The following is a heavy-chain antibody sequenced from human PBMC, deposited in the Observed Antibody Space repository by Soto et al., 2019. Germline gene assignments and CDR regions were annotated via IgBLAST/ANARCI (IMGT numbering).Heavy chain of an antibody. Sequence: ASVKVSCKASGYTFTSYDINWVRQATGQGLEWMGWMNPNSGNTGYAQKFQGRVTMTRNTSISTAYMELSSLRSEDTAVYYCARGPPVTVLRFLEWSQTPYFDYWGQGTLVTVSS. CDR1: GYTFTSYD. CDR2: MNPNSGNT. D-gene: IGHD3-3*01. CDR3: ARGPPVTVLRFLEWSQTPYFDY. V-gene: IGHV1-8*01. J-gene: IGHJ4*02.